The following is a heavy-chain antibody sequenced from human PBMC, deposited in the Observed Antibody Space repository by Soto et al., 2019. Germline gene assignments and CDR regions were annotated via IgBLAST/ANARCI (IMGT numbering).Heavy chain of an antibody. V-gene: IGHV3-23*01. Sequence: GSLRLSCAASGFTFSSYAMSWVRQAPGKGLEWVSAISGSGGSTYYADSVKGRFTISRDNSKNTLYLQMNSLRAEHTAVYYCANEYGDNDYFDYWGQGTLVTVSS. J-gene: IGHJ4*02. CDR3: ANEYGDNDYFDY. D-gene: IGHD4-17*01. CDR1: GFTFSSYA. CDR2: ISGSGGST.